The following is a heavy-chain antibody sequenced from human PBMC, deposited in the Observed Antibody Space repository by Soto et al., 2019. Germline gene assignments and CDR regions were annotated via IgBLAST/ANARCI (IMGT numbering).Heavy chain of an antibody. D-gene: IGHD3-3*01. CDR3: AKDGSPYDLWSGYADY. CDR1: GFTFDDYA. Sequence: EVQLVESGGGLVQPGRSLRLSCAASGFTFDDYAMHWVRQAPGKGLEWVSGISWNSGSIGYADSVKGRFTISRDNAKNSLYLQMNSLRAEDTALYYCAKDGSPYDLWSGYADYWGQGTLVTVSS. CDR2: ISWNSGSI. J-gene: IGHJ4*02. V-gene: IGHV3-9*01.